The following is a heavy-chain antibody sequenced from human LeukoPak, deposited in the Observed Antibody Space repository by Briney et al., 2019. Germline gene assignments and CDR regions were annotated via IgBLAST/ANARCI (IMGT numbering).Heavy chain of an antibody. Sequence: SETLSLTCTVSGGSISSGSYYWSWIRQPAGKGLEWIGRIYTSGSTNYNPSLKSRVTMPVDTSKNQFSLKLSSVTAADTAVYYCARETYYYDSSGFIRAHFDYWGQGTLVTVSS. J-gene: IGHJ4*02. CDR2: IYTSGST. D-gene: IGHD3-22*01. V-gene: IGHV4-61*02. CDR1: GGSISSGSYY. CDR3: ARETYYYDSSGFIRAHFDY.